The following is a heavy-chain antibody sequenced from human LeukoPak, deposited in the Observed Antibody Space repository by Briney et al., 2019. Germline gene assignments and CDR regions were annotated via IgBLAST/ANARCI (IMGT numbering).Heavy chain of an antibody. J-gene: IGHJ4*02. D-gene: IGHD2-2*01. CDR1: GGSVSNYY. CDR2: IYYSGNT. CDR3: ANIIGVGTFDY. Sequence: PSETLSLTCTVSGGSVSNYYWSWIRQPLGKGLEWIAYIYYSGNTNYNPSLKSRVTISVDTSKNQFSLKPSSVTAADTAVYYCANIIGVGTFDYWGQGSLVTVSS. V-gene: IGHV4-59*02.